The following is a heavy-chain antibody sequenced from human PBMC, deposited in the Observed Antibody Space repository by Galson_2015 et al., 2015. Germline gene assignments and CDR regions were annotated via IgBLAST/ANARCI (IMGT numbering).Heavy chain of an antibody. CDR1: GFSLSNARMG. D-gene: IGHD5-18*01. CDR2: IFSNDEK. Sequence: PALVKPTQTLTLTCTVTGFSLSNARMGVSWIRQPPGKALEWLAHIFSNDEKSYSTSLKSRLTISKDTSKSQVVLTMTNMDPVDTATYYCARIHLWEKGYSYGSCDYWGQGTLVTVSS. CDR3: ARIHLWEKGYSYGSCDY. J-gene: IGHJ4*02. V-gene: IGHV2-26*01.